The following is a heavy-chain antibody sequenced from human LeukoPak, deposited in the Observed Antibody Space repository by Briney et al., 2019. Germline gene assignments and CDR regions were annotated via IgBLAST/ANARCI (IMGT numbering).Heavy chain of an antibody. J-gene: IGHJ4*02. CDR1: GGTFSSYA. D-gene: IGHD3-3*01. Sequence: ASVKVSCKASGGTFSSYAISWVRQAPGQGLEWMGGIIPIFGTANYAQKFQGRVTITADESTSTAYMELSSLRSEDTAVYYCARGRRITIFGVVTLPPDYWGQGTLVTVSS. CDR3: ARGRRITIFGVVTLPPDY. CDR2: IIPIFGTA. V-gene: IGHV1-69*13.